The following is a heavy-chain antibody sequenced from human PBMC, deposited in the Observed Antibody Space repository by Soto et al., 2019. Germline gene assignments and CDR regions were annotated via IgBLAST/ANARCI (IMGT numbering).Heavy chain of an antibody. J-gene: IGHJ4*02. Sequence: QVQLVQSGAEVKKPGSSVKVSCKASGGTFSSYAISWVRQAPGQGLEWMGGIIPIFGTANYAQKFQGRVTITAXXSXSXXYMELSSLRSEDTAVYYCARGDGYNYWGGEYYFDYWGQGTLVTVSS. CDR2: IIPIFGTA. CDR3: ARGDGYNYWGGEYYFDY. CDR1: GGTFSSYA. D-gene: IGHD5-12*01. V-gene: IGHV1-69*12.